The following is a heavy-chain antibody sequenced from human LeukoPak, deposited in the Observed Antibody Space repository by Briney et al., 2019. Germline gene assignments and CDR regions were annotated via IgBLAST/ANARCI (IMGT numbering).Heavy chain of an antibody. Sequence: YPGGSLRLSCAASGFTFSNYAMSWVRQAPGKGLEWVSAVSGIGDKPYYPDSVKGRFTISRDNSKNTLYLQMNSLRAEDTAVYYCAKDHYGGNPRTNYYYYMDVWGKGTTVTVSS. CDR3: AKDHYGGNPRTNYYYYMDV. CDR1: GFTFSNYA. CDR2: VSGIGDKP. V-gene: IGHV3-23*01. J-gene: IGHJ6*03. D-gene: IGHD4/OR15-4a*01.